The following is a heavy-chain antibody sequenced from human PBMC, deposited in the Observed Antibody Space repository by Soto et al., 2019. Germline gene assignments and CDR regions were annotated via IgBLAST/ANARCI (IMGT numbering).Heavy chain of an antibody. CDR2: IGSRTSDI. CDR3: ARAYSDHSGYPNTLDM. V-gene: IGHV3-21*01. J-gene: IGHJ3*02. Sequence: GGSLRLSCAASGFTLSRHTMNWVRQAPGKGLEWVSFIGSRTSDIYYADSVKGRFTISRDNAKNSLYLDLTRLRAEDTAVYFCARAYSDHSGYPNTLDMWGQGTMVTVSS. D-gene: IGHD6-25*01. CDR1: GFTLSRHT.